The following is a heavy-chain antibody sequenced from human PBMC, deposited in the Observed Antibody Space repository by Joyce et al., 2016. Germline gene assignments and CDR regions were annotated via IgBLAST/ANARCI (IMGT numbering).Heavy chain of an antibody. CDR2: ISRDNTYI. CDR3: ARDVLTTVTKAYGY. J-gene: IGHJ4*02. V-gene: IGHV3-21*01. D-gene: IGHD4-11*01. CDR1: GFIFSSYS. Sequence: EVQLVESGGGLVKPGESLRLSCTASGFIFSSYSRTWVRQAPGKGLGGVSTISRDNTYIFHADSVKGRFTSSRDNARNSLYLQMNSLRAEDTAVYYCARDVLTTVTKAYGYWGQGTLVAVSS.